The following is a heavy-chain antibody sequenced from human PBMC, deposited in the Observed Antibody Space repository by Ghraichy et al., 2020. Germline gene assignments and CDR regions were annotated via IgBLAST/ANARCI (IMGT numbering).Heavy chain of an antibody. CDR3: ARDLNWGSMDY. CDR2: IKVDGSEK. CDR1: GFTFSSYA. V-gene: IGHV3-7*03. D-gene: IGHD7-27*01. Sequence: LSLTCAASGFTFSSYAMSWVRQAPGKGLEWVANIKVDGSEKYYVDSVKGRFTISRDNAKNSLYLQMESLRAEDTALYYCARDLNWGSMDYWGQGTLVTVSS. J-gene: IGHJ4*02.